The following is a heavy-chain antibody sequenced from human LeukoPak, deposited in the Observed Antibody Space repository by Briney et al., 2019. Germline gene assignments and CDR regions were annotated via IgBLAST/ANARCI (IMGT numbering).Heavy chain of an antibody. V-gene: IGHV3-30*18. CDR3: AKSARSYSSGWYVSLDWFDP. J-gene: IGHJ5*02. CDR2: ISYDGSNK. D-gene: IGHD6-19*01. Sequence: GGSLRLSCAASGFTFSSYGMHWVRQAPGKGLEWVAVISYDGSNKYYADSVKGRFTISRDNSKNTPYLQMNSLRAEDTAVYYCAKSARSYSSGWYVSLDWFDPWGQGTLVTVSS. CDR1: GFTFSSYG.